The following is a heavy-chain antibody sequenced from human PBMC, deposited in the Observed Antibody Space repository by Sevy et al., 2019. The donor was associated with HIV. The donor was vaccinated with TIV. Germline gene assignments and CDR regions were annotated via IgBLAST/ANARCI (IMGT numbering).Heavy chain of an antibody. V-gene: IGHV3-21*01. Sequence: GGSLRLSCAASGFTFSSYSMNWVRQAPGKGLEWVSSISSSSSYIYYADSVKGRFTIPRDNAKNSLYLQMNSLRAEDTAVYYCARDGHYYDILTGYWRNWFDPWGQGTLVTVSS. CDR2: ISSSSSYI. CDR3: ARDGHYYDILTGYWRNWFDP. D-gene: IGHD3-9*01. J-gene: IGHJ5*02. CDR1: GFTFSSYS.